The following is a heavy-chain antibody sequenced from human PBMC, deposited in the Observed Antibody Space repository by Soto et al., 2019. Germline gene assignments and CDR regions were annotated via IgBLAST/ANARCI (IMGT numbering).Heavy chain of an antibody. CDR2: IIPIFGTP. CDR1: GGTFSSCA. J-gene: IGHJ6*02. CDR3: AREYKSNSIYYGMDV. D-gene: IGHD1-7*01. V-gene: IGHV1-69*13. Sequence: ASVKVSCKASGGTFSSCAISWVRQAPGQGLEWMGGIIPIFGTPNYAQKFQGRVTITAGESTSTVYMELSSLRSEDTAVFYCAREYKSNSIYYGMDVWGQGTKVTVYS.